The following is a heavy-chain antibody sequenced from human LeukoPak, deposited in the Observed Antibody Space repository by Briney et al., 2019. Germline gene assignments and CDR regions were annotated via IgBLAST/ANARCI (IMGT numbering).Heavy chain of an antibody. CDR2: ISGSGANT. Sequence: GGSLRLSCAASGFTFSNYVMSWVRQAPGKGLEWVSGISGSGANTYYADSVRGRFTISRDNSKDTLYLQVNSLRAEDTAVYYCAREIHNNFWSGPGFDYWGQGTLVTVSS. V-gene: IGHV3-23*01. D-gene: IGHD3-3*01. J-gene: IGHJ4*02. CDR1: GFTFSNYV. CDR3: AREIHNNFWSGPGFDY.